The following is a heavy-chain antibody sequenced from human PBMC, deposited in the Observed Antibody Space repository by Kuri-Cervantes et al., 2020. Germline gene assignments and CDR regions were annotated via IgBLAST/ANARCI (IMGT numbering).Heavy chain of an antibody. CDR1: GYTFISYG. Sequence: SVKVSCKASGYTFISYGISWVRQAPGQGLEWMGGIIPIFGTANYAQKFQGRVTITTDESTSTAYMELSSLRSEDTAVYYCARGITIFGVVTEYYFDYWGQGTLVTVSS. CDR2: IIPIFGTA. V-gene: IGHV1-69*05. CDR3: ARGITIFGVVTEYYFDY. D-gene: IGHD3-3*01. J-gene: IGHJ4*02.